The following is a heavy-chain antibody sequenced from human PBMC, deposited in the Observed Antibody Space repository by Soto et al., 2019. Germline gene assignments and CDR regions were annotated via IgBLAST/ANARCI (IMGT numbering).Heavy chain of an antibody. J-gene: IGHJ4*02. V-gene: IGHV3-23*01. CDR2: ISGSDGKT. D-gene: IGHD3-3*01. Sequence: GGSLRLSCTTSGFSFASFAMTWVRQAPGKGLECVATISGSDGKTYYADSVEGRFSISRDTSRNTLYLQMNSLRADDTAIYYCAKWSYLDYWGQGTRVTVYS. CDR1: GFSFASFA. CDR3: AKWSYLDY.